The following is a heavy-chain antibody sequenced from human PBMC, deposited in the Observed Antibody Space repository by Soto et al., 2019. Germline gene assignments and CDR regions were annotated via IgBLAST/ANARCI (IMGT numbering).Heavy chain of an antibody. V-gene: IGHV5-51*01. J-gene: IGHJ4*02. D-gene: IGHD6-13*01. CDR2: IYPGDSDT. CDR3: ARHGAQPGIATTCDY. CDR1: GYSFTSYW. Sequence: GESLKISCKGSGYSFTSYWIGWVRQMPGKGLEWMGIIYPGDSDTRYSPSFQGQVTISADKSISTAYLQWSSLKASDTAMYYCARHGAQPGIATTCDYWGQGTPVTVSS.